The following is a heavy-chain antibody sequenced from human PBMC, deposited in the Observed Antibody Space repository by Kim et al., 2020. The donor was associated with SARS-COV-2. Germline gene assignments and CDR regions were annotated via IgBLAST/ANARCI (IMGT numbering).Heavy chain of an antibody. V-gene: IGHV3-74*01. J-gene: IGHJ4*02. CDR1: GFTFSSHW. CDR3: AREVFPYCAHNGCYRPFVC. CDR2: INGDGSIT. Sequence: GGSLRLSCTASGFTFSSHWMHWVRQAPGKGLVWVSRINGDGSITNYADSVKGRFTVSRDNANNKLYLQMNSLGAEDTAVYFCAREVFPYCAHNGCYRPFVCWGQGTPVTASS. D-gene: IGHD2-2*02.